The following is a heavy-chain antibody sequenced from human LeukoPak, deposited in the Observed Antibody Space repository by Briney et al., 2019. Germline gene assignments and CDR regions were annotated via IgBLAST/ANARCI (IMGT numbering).Heavy chain of an antibody. J-gene: IGHJ4*02. CDR1: GYTFTSYY. CDR2: INPSGGST. CDR3: ARDRGSRITMVRGVITFDY. V-gene: IGHV1-46*01. D-gene: IGHD3-10*01. Sequence: ASVKVSCKASGYTFTSYYMHWVRQAPGQGLEWMGIINPSGGSTNYAQKVQGRVTMTRDTSTSTVYMELSSVRSEDTAVYYCARDRGSRITMVRGVITFDYWGQGTLVTVSS.